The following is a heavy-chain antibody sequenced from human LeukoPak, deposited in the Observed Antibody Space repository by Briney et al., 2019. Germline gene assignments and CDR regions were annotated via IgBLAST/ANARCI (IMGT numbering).Heavy chain of an antibody. Sequence: PGRSLRLSCAASGFTFSSYGMHWVRQAPGKGLEWVANIKQDGSEKYYVDSVKGRFTISRDTAKNSLYLQMNSLRAEDTAVYYCARDQMGSSWYYYYYYYMDVWGKGTTVTVSS. CDR2: IKQDGSEK. CDR3: ARDQMGSSWYYYYYYYMDV. D-gene: IGHD6-13*01. CDR1: GFTFSSYG. J-gene: IGHJ6*03. V-gene: IGHV3-7*01.